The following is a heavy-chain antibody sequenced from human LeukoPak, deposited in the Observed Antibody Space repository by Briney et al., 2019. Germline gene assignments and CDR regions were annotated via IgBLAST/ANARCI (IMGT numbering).Heavy chain of an antibody. CDR1: GGSISSSSYY. CDR2: IYYSGST. CDR3: ARLYYYYGLDV. V-gene: IGHV4-39*01. J-gene: IGHJ6*02. Sequence: KTSETLSLTCTVSGGSISSSSYYWGWIRQPPGRGLEWIGSIYYSGSTYYNSSLKSRVTISVDTSKNQFSLKLSSVTAADTAVYYCARLYYYYGLDVWGQGTTVTVSS.